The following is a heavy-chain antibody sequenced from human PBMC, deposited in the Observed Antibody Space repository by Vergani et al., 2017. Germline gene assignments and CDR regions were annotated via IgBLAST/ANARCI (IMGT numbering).Heavy chain of an antibody. Sequence: QVQLVQSGAEVKKPGSSVKVSCKASGGTFSSYAISWVRQAPGQGLEWMGRIIPILGIANYAQNVQGRITITADKSTSTAYMEMSSLRSEDTAVYYCAGTSSGWYGDYWGQGTLVTVSS. CDR1: GGTFSSYA. D-gene: IGHD6-19*01. V-gene: IGHV1-69*04. CDR3: AGTSSGWYGDY. CDR2: IIPILGIA. J-gene: IGHJ4*02.